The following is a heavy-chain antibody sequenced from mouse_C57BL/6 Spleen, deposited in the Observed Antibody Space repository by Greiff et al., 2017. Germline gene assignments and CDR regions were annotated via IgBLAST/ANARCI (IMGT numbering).Heavy chain of an antibody. CDR2: IDPSDSYT. D-gene: IGHD3-2*02. CDR1: GYTFTSYW. CDR3: ARTRQLRMDY. V-gene: IGHV1-69*01. J-gene: IGHJ4*01. Sequence: QVQLQQPGAELVMPGASVKLSCKASGYTFTSYWMHWVKQRPGQGLEWIGEIDPSDSYTNYNQKFKGKSTLTVDKSSSTAYMQLSSLTSEDSAVYYCARTRQLRMDYWGQGTSVTVSS.